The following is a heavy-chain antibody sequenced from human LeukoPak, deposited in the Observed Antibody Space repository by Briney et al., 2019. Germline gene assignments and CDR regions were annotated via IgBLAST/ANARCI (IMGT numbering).Heavy chain of an antibody. D-gene: IGHD1-1*01. V-gene: IGHV1-2*02. J-gene: IGHJ5*02. CDR2: INPNSGGT. CDR1: GYTFTGYY. Sequence: ASVKVSCKASGYTFTGYYMHWMRQAPGQGLEWMGWINPNSGGTNYAQKFQGRVTMTRDTSISTAYMELSRLRSDDTAVYYCARASPHCNLERLGNWFDPWGQGTLVTVSS. CDR3: ARASPHCNLERLGNWFDP.